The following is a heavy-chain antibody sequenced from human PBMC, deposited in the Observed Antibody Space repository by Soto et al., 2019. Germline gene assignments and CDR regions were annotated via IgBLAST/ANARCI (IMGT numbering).Heavy chain of an antibody. CDR2: IYHSGST. J-gene: IGHJ4*02. D-gene: IGHD2-8*02. Sequence: LSLKCLVSGQCINPNCRWAWIKKSPGKGLEWIGEIYHSGSTNYNPSLKSRVTISVDTSKNQFSLKLTSVTAADTVAYYCARDKITGLFDYWGQGTLVTVSA. CDR3: ARDKITGLFDY. CDR1: GQCINPNCR. V-gene: IGHV4-4*02.